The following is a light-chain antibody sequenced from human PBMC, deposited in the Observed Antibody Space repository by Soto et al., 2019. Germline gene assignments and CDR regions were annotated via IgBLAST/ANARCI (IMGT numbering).Light chain of an antibody. J-gene: IGKJ2*01. V-gene: IGKV3D-20*01. CDR2: GAS. Sequence: EIVWTQSPATLSLSPGERATLSCGASQRVSSTYLAWYQQKPGLAPRLLIYGASSRATGIPDRFSGSGSGTDFPLTISRLEPEDFAVYYCQQYGTSPYTFGQGTKLEIK. CDR1: QRVSSTY. CDR3: QQYGTSPYT.